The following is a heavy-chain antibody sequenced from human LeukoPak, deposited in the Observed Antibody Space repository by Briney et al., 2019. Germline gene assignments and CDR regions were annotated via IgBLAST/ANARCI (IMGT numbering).Heavy chain of an antibody. Sequence: PSETLSLTCTVSGDSISSGDYYWTWIRQHPGKGLEWIGCIYYSGSTYYNLSLKSRVIISADTSKNHFSLKLSSVTAADTAVYYCARVREATIATFFDYWGQGILVTVSS. J-gene: IGHJ4*02. CDR3: ARVREATIATFFDY. CDR2: IYYSGST. V-gene: IGHV4-31*03. D-gene: IGHD6-13*01. CDR1: GDSISSGDYY.